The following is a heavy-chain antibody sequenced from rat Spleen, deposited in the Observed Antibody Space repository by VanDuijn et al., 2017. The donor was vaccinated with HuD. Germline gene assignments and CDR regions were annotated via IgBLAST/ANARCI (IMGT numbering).Heavy chain of an antibody. D-gene: IGHD1-2*01. V-gene: IGHV5-17*01. CDR2: IIYDGSRI. CDR1: GFIFGDYA. J-gene: IGHJ2*01. Sequence: EVQLVESGGGLVQPGRSLKLSCVASGFIFGDYAMAWVRQAPKKGLEWVATIIYDGSRIYYRDSVKGRFTISRDDSKSSVYLQMNSLKEEDTAIYYCAGQVYLRGYFDYWGQGVMVTVSS. CDR3: AGQVYLRGYFDY.